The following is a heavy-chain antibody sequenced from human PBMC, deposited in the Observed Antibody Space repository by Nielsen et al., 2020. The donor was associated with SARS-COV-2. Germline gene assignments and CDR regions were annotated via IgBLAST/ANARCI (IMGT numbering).Heavy chain of an antibody. CDR3: ARDPEGLFWYFDL. Sequence: GESLKISCADSGFTFRSYGMHWVRQTPGKGLEWVALISYDGGNIYYADSVKGRFTISRDNSKNTLYLQMNSLRAEDTAVYYCARDPEGLFWYFDLWGRGTLVTVSS. D-gene: IGHD3-3*01. V-gene: IGHV3-30*03. J-gene: IGHJ2*01. CDR2: ISYDGGNI. CDR1: GFTFRSYG.